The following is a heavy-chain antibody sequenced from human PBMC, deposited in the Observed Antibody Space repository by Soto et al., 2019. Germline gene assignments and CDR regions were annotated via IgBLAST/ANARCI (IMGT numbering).Heavy chain of an antibody. Sequence: GGSLRLSCAASGFTFSDYYMSWIRQAPGKGLEWVSYISSSGSTIYYADSVKGRFTISRDNAKNSLYLQMNSLRAEDTAVYYCAPTEAQTPEFDYWGQGTLVTVSS. CDR2: ISSSGSTI. CDR3: APTEAQTPEFDY. CDR1: GFTFSDYY. J-gene: IGHJ4*02. V-gene: IGHV3-11*01.